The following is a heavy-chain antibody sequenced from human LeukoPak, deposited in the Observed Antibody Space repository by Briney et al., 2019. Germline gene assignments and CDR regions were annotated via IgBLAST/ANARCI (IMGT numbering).Heavy chain of an antibody. CDR3: AKGSSSPLGVDFDY. Sequence: GGSLRLSCAASGFTFDDYAMHWVRHAPGKGLEWVSGISWNSGSIVYADCVKGRFTIYRENGKNCVYVKMNSLRAEDMALYYCAKGSSSPLGVDFDYWGQGTLVTVSS. CDR1: GFTFDDYA. J-gene: IGHJ4*02. D-gene: IGHD6-6*01. V-gene: IGHV3-9*03. CDR2: ISWNSGSI.